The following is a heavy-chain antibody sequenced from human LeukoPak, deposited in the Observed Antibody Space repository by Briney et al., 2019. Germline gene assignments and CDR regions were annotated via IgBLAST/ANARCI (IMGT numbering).Heavy chain of an antibody. J-gene: IGHJ5*02. D-gene: IGHD3-22*01. CDR2: ISSSSSYI. CDR3: ARTYYYDSSGYREDWFDP. Sequence: GGSLRLSCAASGFTVSSNHMSWVRQAPGKGLEWVSSISSSSSYIYYADSVKGRFTISRDNAKKSLYLQMNSLRAEDTAVYYCARTYYYDSSGYREDWFDPWGQGTLVTVSS. CDR1: GFTVSSNH. V-gene: IGHV3-21*01.